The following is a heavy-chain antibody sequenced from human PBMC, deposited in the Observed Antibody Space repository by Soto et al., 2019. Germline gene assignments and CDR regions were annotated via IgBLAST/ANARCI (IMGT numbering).Heavy chain of an antibody. D-gene: IGHD2-15*01. J-gene: IGHJ4*02. V-gene: IGHV4-59*01. CDR1: SGSISSYY. Sequence: PSETLSLTCTVSSGSISSYYWNWIRQPPGKGLEWIGYIYHSGSTNYNPSLKSRVTISVDTSKNQFSLKLSSVTAADTAMYYCARFESCSGGSCEPFDYWCQGTLVTVSS. CDR2: IYHSGST. CDR3: ARFESCSGGSCEPFDY.